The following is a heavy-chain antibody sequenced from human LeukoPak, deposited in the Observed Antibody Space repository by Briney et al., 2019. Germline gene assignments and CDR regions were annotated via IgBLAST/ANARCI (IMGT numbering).Heavy chain of an antibody. J-gene: IGHJ4*02. Sequence: SETLPLTCTVFGGSISCSDCYRGWIRQPPGRGLDWIASIYYSGSTYYNPSLKSRVAMSVDTSKNQFSLRLSSVTAADTAVYYCARLTAAGTVDYWGQGTLVTVSS. D-gene: IGHD6-13*01. CDR2: IYYSGST. V-gene: IGHV4-39*01. CDR3: ARLTAAGTVDY. CDR1: GGSISCSDCY.